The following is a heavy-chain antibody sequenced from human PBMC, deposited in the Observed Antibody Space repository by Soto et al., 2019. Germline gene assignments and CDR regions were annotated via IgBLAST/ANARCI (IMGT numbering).Heavy chain of an antibody. CDR3: ARRGGSSSGYYYYAMDV. J-gene: IGHJ6*02. Sequence: QVQLQESGPGLVKPSQTLSLTCSVSSDSMNSGGYYWSWIRQHPGKGLEWIGYIYSNGDTYYNPSPKSRVTISVDTSKNQFSLNLTSVTAADTAVYYCARRGGSSSGYYYYAMDVWGQGTTVTVS. D-gene: IGHD6-6*01. CDR1: SDSMNSGGYY. CDR2: IYSNGDT. V-gene: IGHV4-31*03.